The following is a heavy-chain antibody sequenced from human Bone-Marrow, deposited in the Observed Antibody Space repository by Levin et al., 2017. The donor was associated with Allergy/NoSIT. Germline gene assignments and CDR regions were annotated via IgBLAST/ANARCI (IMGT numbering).Heavy chain of an antibody. CDR2: IIPIFGTT. V-gene: IGHV1-69*13. D-gene: IGHD2-2*01. CDR3: ARVPLPAALLAYFDF. CDR1: GGTFRNHA. J-gene: IGHJ4*02. Sequence: SVKVSCKSSGGTFRNHAINWVRQAPGQGLEWMGSIIPIFGTTKYAQSFQGRLTIIADDFSSTAHMELSSLRSDDTAVYFCARVPLPAALLAYFDFWGQGTLVTVSS.